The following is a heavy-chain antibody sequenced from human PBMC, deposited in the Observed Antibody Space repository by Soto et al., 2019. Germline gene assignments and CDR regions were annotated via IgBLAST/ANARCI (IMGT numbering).Heavy chain of an antibody. CDR3: SGSYAPPDYYGMDV. J-gene: IGHJ6*02. CDR1: GGSLTNYY. CDR2: MHYSGNT. Sequence: PSETLSLTCSVSGGSLTNYYWNWIRQSPGKGLEWIGFMHYSGNTNSNPSLKSRVTISVDTSKNQFSLKLSSVTAADTAVYYCSGSYAPPDYYGMDVWGQGTTVT. D-gene: IGHD3-16*01. V-gene: IGHV4-59*08.